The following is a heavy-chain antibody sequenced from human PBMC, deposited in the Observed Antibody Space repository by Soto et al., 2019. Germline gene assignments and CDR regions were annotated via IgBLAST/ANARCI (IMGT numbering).Heavy chain of an antibody. CDR2: IWYDGSNK. D-gene: IGHD1-26*01. CDR1: GFTFSSYG. Sequence: PGXSLRLSCAASGFTFSSYGMHWFRQAPVKGLEWVAVIWYDGSNKYYADSVKGRFTISRDNSKNTLYLQMNSLRAEDTAVYYCARDGLVGATAFDIWGQGTMVTV. CDR3: ARDGLVGATAFDI. J-gene: IGHJ3*02. V-gene: IGHV3-33*01.